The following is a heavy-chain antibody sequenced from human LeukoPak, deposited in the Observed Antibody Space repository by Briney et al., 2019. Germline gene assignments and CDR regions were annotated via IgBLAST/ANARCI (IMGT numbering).Heavy chain of an antibody. Sequence: ASAKVSCKVSGYTLTELSMHWVRQAPGKGLEWMGGFDPEDGETIYAQKFQGRVTMTEDTSTDTAYMELSSLRSEDTAVYYCATACSSTSCYAFDYWGQGTLVTVSS. CDR3: ATACSSTSCYAFDY. CDR1: GYTLTELS. D-gene: IGHD2-2*01. V-gene: IGHV1-24*01. CDR2: FDPEDGET. J-gene: IGHJ4*02.